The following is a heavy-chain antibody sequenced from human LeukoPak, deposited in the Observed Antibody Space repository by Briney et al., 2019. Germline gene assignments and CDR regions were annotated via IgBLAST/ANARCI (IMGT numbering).Heavy chain of an antibody. CDR1: GFTFSSYA. CDR3: ARGPHGGFVIIPTEF. D-gene: IGHD3-3*01. CDR2: IDSSSSYI. Sequence: GGSLRLSCAASGFTFSSYAMNWVRQAQGKGLEWVSSIDSSSSYIYYADSVKGRFTISRANAKNSLFLQMNSLRAEDTAVYYCARGPHGGFVIIPTEFWGQGTLVTVSS. V-gene: IGHV3-21*01. J-gene: IGHJ4*02.